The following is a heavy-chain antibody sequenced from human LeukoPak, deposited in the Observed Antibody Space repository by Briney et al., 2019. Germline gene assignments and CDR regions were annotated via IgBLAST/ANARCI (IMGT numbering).Heavy chain of an antibody. V-gene: IGHV5-51*01. D-gene: IGHD6-13*01. Sequence: KISCKGSGYSFTSYWIGWVRQMPGKGLEWMGIIYPGDSDTRYSPSFEGQVTISADKSISTAFLQWSTLKASDTAMYYCARSAIAADYWGQGTLVTVSS. CDR3: ARSAIAADY. J-gene: IGHJ4*02. CDR1: GYSFTSYW. CDR2: IYPGDSDT.